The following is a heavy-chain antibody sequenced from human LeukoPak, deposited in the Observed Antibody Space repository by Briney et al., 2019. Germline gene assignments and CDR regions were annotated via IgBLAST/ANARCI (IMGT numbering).Heavy chain of an antibody. CDR2: INPNSGGT. Sequence: GASVKVSCKASGYTFTGYYMHWVRQAPGHGLEWMGWINPNSGGTNYAQKFQGRVTMTRDTSISTAYMELSRLRSDDTAVYYCARSYYGSGSYYLSWGQGTLVTVSS. D-gene: IGHD3-10*01. V-gene: IGHV1-2*02. CDR3: ARSYYGSGSYYLS. J-gene: IGHJ5*02. CDR1: GYTFTGYY.